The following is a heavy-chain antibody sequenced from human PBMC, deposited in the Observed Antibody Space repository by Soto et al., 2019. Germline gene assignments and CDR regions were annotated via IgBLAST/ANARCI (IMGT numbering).Heavy chain of an antibody. CDR2: IYYSGST. Sequence: SETLSLTCTVSGGSISSSSYYWGWIRQPPGKGLEWIGSIYYSGSTYYNPSLKSRVTISVDTSKNQFSLKLSSVTAADTAVYYCARHRLGEYSRGFDYWGQGTLVTVSS. D-gene: IGHD6-6*01. CDR3: ARHRLGEYSRGFDY. CDR1: GGSISSSSYY. V-gene: IGHV4-39*01. J-gene: IGHJ4*02.